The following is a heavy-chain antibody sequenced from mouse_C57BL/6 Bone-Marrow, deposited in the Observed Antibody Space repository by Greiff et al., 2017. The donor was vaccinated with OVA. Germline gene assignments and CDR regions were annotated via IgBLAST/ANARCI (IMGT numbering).Heavy chain of an antibody. V-gene: IGHV1-69*01. CDR3: ARKPYYYGSRGFDV. J-gene: IGHJ1*03. Sequence: QVQLQQPGAELVMPGASVKLSCKASGYTFTSYWMHWVKQRPGQGLEWIGEIDPSDSYTNYNQKFKGKSTLTVDKSSSTAYMQLSSLTSEDSAVYYCARKPYYYGSRGFDVWGTGTTGTVSS. D-gene: IGHD1-1*01. CDR1: GYTFTSYW. CDR2: IDPSDSYT.